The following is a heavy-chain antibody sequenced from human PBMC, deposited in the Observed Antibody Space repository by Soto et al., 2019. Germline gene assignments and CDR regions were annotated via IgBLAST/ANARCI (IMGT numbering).Heavy chain of an antibody. CDR3: AKGFIRDCGGDCTVDT. Sequence: GGSLRLSCAASGFTFSSYTMSWVRQAPGKGLEWVSGISATGGSTYYADSVKGRFTFSRDNSKNTLYLQMNSLRAEDTAVYYCAKGFIRDCGGDCTVDTWGQGTLVTVSS. D-gene: IGHD2-21*02. V-gene: IGHV3-23*01. CDR2: ISATGGST. CDR1: GFTFSSYT. J-gene: IGHJ5*02.